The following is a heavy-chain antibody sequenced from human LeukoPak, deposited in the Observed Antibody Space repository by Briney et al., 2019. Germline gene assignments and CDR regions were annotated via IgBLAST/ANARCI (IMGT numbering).Heavy chain of an antibody. CDR3: ARDVAPRPGPVHYFDY. CDR1: GYTFINYY. V-gene: IGHV1-46*01. J-gene: IGHJ4*02. CDR2: INPSGST. D-gene: IGHD6-6*01. Sequence: ASVTVSFKASGYTFINYYLHWVRQAPRQGPEWLGIINPSGSTNYAQKFEGRVTMTSDMSTSTVYMELNSLTSEDTAVYYCARDVAPRPGPVHYFDYWGQGTLVTVSS.